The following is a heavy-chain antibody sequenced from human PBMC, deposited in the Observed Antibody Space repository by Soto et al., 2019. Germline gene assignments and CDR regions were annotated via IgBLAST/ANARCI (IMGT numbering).Heavy chain of an antibody. Sequence: QVQLQESGPGLVRPSGTLSLTCAVSGDSISSGNWWTWVRQPPGKGREWIGEIYLSGTTNYNPSLKSRVTMSFDKSKNQFSLKLSSVTAADTAVYYCARDFHDSSLDYWGQGILVTVSS. V-gene: IGHV4-4*02. D-gene: IGHD3-22*01. J-gene: IGHJ4*02. CDR1: GDSISSGNW. CDR2: IYLSGTT. CDR3: ARDFHDSSLDY.